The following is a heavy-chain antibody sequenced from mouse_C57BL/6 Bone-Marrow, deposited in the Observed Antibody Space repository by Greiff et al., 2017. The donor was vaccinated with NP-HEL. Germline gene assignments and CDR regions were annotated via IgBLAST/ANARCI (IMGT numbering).Heavy chain of an antibody. CDR2: ISYDGSN. Sequence: EVHLVESGPGLVKPSQSLSLTCSVTGYSITSGYYWNWIRQFPGNKLEWMGYISYDGSNNYNPSLKNRISITRDTSKNQFFLKLNSVTTEDTATYYCARALYYGNRFAYWGQGTLVTVSA. CDR3: ARALYYGNRFAY. V-gene: IGHV3-6*01. D-gene: IGHD2-1*01. J-gene: IGHJ3*01. CDR1: GYSITSGYY.